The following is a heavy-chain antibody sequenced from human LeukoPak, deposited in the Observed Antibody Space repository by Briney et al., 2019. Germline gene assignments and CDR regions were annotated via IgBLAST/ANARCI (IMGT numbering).Heavy chain of an antibody. CDR3: ARATRYDFWSGYSFDY. V-gene: IGHV4-59*01. D-gene: IGHD3-3*01. Sequence: SETLSLTCTVSNDSFSSYYWSWIRQPPGKGLECIGYIYDSGSTNYNPSLKSRVTISVDTSKNQFSLKLSSVTAADTAVYYCARATRYDFWSGYSFDYWGQGTLVTVSS. CDR1: NDSFSSYY. J-gene: IGHJ4*01. CDR2: IYDSGST.